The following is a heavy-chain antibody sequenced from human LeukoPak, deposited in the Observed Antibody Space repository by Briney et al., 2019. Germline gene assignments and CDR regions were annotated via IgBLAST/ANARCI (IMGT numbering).Heavy chain of an antibody. J-gene: IGHJ4*02. D-gene: IGHD5-12*01. CDR3: ARGERYSGYDNFDY. V-gene: IGHV4-4*07. CDR1: GDSISTYY. Sequence: SETLSLTCTVSGDSISTYYWSWIRQPAGKGLEWIGRIYTSGSTNYNPSLKSRVTISVDTSKNQFSLKLSSVTAADTAVYYCARGERYSGYDNFDYWGQGTLVTVSS. CDR2: IYTSGST.